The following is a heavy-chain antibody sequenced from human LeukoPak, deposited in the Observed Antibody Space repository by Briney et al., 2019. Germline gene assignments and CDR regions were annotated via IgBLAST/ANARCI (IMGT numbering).Heavy chain of an antibody. D-gene: IGHD3-22*01. CDR1: GDTFTSYD. J-gene: IGHJ4*02. Sequence: ASVKVSCKASGDTFTSYDINWVRQATGQGLEWMGWMNPNSGNTGYAQKFQGRVTMTRNTSISTAYMELSSLRSEDTAVYYCARGWGPWGLLLRSYYFDYWGQGTLVTVSS. V-gene: IGHV1-8*01. CDR2: MNPNSGNT. CDR3: ARGWGPWGLLLRSYYFDY.